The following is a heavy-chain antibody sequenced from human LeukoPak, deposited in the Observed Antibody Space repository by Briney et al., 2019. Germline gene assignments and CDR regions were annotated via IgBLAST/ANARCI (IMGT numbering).Heavy chain of an antibody. CDR2: IYYSGST. J-gene: IGHJ4*02. D-gene: IGHD3-10*01. Sequence: GSLRLSCAASGFSLSSYAMSWIRQPPGKGLEWIGYIYYSGSTNYNPSLKSRVTISVDTSKNQFSLKLSSVTAADTAVYYCARAPYGGYFDYWGQGTLVTVSS. CDR3: ARAPYGGYFDY. V-gene: IGHV4-59*01. CDR1: GFSLSSYA.